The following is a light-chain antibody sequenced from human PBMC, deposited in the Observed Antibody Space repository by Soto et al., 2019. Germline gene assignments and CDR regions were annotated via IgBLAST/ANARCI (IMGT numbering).Light chain of an antibody. J-gene: IGLJ2*01. V-gene: IGLV2-8*01. Sequence: QSALTQPPSASGSPGQSVTISCTGTSSDVGGYNYDSWYQQHPGKAPKLMIYEVTKRPPGVPDRFSGSKSGNTASLTVSGLQAEDEADYYCSSHAGVNNVVFGGGTKLTVL. CDR1: SSDVGGYNY. CDR2: EVT. CDR3: SSHAGVNNVV.